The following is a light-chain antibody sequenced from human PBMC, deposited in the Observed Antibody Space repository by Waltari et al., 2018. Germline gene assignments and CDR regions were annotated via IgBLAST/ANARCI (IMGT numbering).Light chain of an antibody. CDR3: QQYENYWT. J-gene: IGKJ1*01. Sequence: DIQMTQSPSTLSASVGDRVTSTCRASQSITTWLAWYQQKPGKAPKLLIYRASNLESGVPSRFSGSGSGTEFTLTISSLQPDDFATYYCQQYENYWTFGQGTKVEIK. CDR2: RAS. CDR1: QSITTW. V-gene: IGKV1-5*03.